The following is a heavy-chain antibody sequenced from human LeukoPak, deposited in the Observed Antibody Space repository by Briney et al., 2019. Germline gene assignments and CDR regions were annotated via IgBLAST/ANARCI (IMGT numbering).Heavy chain of an antibody. CDR1: GFTFSSYA. Sequence: GGSLRLSCAASGFTFSSYAMSWVRQAPGKGLEWVSAISGSGGSTYYADSVKGRFTISRDNSKNTLYLQMNSLRAEDTAVYYCVVSDTAMALFDYWGQGTPVTVSS. V-gene: IGHV3-23*01. CDR2: ISGSGGST. J-gene: IGHJ4*02. CDR3: VVSDTAMALFDY. D-gene: IGHD5-18*01.